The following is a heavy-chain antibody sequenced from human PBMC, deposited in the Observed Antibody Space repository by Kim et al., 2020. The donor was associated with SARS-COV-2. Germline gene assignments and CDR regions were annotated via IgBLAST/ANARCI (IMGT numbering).Heavy chain of an antibody. Sequence: SVKVSCKASGGTFSSYAISWVRQAPGQGLEWMGGIIPIFGTANYAQKFQGRVTITADESTSTAYMELSSLRSEDTAVYYCARDSLEWELLLYFQHWGQGTLVTVSS. CDR2: IIPIFGTA. V-gene: IGHV1-69*13. CDR3: ARDSLEWELLLYFQH. D-gene: IGHD1-26*01. J-gene: IGHJ1*01. CDR1: GGTFSSYA.